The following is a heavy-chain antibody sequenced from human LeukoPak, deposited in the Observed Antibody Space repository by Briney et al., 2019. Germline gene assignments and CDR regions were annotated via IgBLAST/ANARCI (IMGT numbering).Heavy chain of an antibody. CDR3: ARRRQLGPKVFDY. V-gene: IGHV4-38-2*01. J-gene: IGHJ4*02. CDR1: GYSISSGYY. D-gene: IGHD1-1*01. CDR2: IFHSGST. Sequence: SETLSLTCALSGYSISSGYYWGWIRQPPGKGLEWIGTIFHSGSTYYTPSLKSRVIMSVDTSKNQFSLKLTSETAADTAVYFCARRRQLGPKVFDYWGQGILVTVSS.